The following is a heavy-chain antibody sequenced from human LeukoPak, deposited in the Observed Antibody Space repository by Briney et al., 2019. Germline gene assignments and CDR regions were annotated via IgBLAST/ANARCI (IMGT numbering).Heavy chain of an antibody. V-gene: IGHV4-31*03. CDR3: ARRVVAAPFDP. CDR1: GVSISSGSYY. Sequence: RASETLSLTCTVSGVSISSGSYYCSWIRQHPGKGLEWIGYIHYSGSTYYNPSLKSRVTISVDKSKNQFSLKLSSVTAADTAVYYCARRVVAAPFDPWGQGTLVTVSS. D-gene: IGHD2-15*01. CDR2: IHYSGST. J-gene: IGHJ5*02.